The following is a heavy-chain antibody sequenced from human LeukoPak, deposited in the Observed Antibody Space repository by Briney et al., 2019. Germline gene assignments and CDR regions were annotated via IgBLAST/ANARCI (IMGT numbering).Heavy chain of an antibody. CDR1: GFTVSTNY. D-gene: IGHD5-12*01. Sequence: GGSLRLSCAAPGFTVSTNYVSWVRQAPGKGLEWVSVIYSSGSTYYADSVKDRFTISRDGSQNVVYLQMNSLRVEDTAMYYCARATWGYQFDCWGQGTLVTVSS. J-gene: IGHJ4*02. V-gene: IGHV3-66*01. CDR3: ARATWGYQFDC. CDR2: IYSSGST.